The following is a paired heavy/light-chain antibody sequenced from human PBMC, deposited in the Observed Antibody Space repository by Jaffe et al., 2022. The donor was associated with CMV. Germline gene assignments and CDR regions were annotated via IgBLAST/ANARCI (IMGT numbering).Light chain of an antibody. J-gene: IGLJ3*02. V-gene: IGLV1-44*01. Sequence: QSVLTQPPSASGTPGQRVTISCSGSSSNIGNYTVNWYQQLPGAAPRLLIYDNNQRPSGVPDRFSVSKSGTSASLAISGLQSEDEALYYCAAWDDSLEGWVFGGGTKVTVL. CDR2: DNN. CDR1: SSNIGNYT. CDR3: AAWDDSLEGWV.
Heavy chain of an antibody. V-gene: IGHV3-33*01. Sequence: QVQLVESGGGVVQPGRSLRLSCTASGFTFSSYGMHWVRQAPGKGLEWVAVIWFDGSHEYYAESVKGRFTISRDNSNNTLYLQMNSLRAEDTAVYYCARDLRPYHYYYYAMDVWGQGTTVTVSS. CDR3: ARDLRPYHYYYYAMDV. CDR1: GFTFSSYG. CDR2: IWFDGSHE. J-gene: IGHJ6*02.